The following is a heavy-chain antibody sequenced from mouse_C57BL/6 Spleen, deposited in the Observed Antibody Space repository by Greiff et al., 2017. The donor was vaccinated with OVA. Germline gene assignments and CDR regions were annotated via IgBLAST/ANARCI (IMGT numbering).Heavy chain of an antibody. V-gene: IGHV5-9-1*02. CDR3: TREGYGYAMDY. Sequence: EVMLVESGEGLVKPGGSLKLSCAASGFTFSSYAMSWVRQTPEKRLEWVAYISSGGDYIYYADTVKGRFTISRENARNTLYPQMSSLKSEDTAMYYCTREGYGYAMDYWGQGTSVTVSS. D-gene: IGHD2-2*01. CDR2: ISSGGDYI. CDR1: GFTFSSYA. J-gene: IGHJ4*01.